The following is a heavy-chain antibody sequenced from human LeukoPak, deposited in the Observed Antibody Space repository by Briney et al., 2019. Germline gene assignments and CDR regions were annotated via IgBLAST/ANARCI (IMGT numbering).Heavy chain of an antibody. Sequence: PSETLSLTCTVSGGSISTYYWSWIRQPPGKGLEWIGYIYISGNTNYNPSLKSRVTISLDTSKNHFSLNLTSVTAADTAVDYCAKHDTLFGAAHYYMDVWGKGTTVTVSS. CDR3: AKHDTLFGAAHYYMDV. J-gene: IGHJ6*03. V-gene: IGHV4-4*09. CDR2: IYISGNT. CDR1: GGSISTYY. D-gene: IGHD3-3*01.